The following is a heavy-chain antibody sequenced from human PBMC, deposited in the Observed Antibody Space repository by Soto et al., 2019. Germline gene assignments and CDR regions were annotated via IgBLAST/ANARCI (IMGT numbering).Heavy chain of an antibody. J-gene: IGHJ4*02. CDR1: GASVSSAEHY. V-gene: IGHV4-30-4*01. CDR2: TYDSGGS. D-gene: IGHD5-12*01. CDR3: ARLSGYDPAGAADK. Sequence: QVQLQESGPGLVKASQTLSLTCTLSGASVSSAEHYWSWIRQPPGNGLEWIGYTYDSGGSYYNASLQRRVSISVDTSQTQFALKLTSVTAADTAVYYCARLSGYDPAGAADKWGPGILVSVSS.